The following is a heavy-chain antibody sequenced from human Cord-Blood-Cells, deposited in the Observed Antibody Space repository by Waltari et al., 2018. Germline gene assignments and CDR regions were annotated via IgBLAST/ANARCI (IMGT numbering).Heavy chain of an antibody. J-gene: IGHJ5*02. CDR3: DPNWFDP. CDR1: GGSFSGYY. Sequence: QVQLQQWGAGLLKPSETLSLTCAVYGGSFSGYYWSWIRQPPGKGLEWIGEINHSGSTNYNPSLKLSSVTAADTAVYYCARGLSPDSAAMYYDFWSDPNWFDPWGQGTLVTVSS. CDR2: INHSGST. V-gene: IGHV4-34*01. D-gene: IGHD3-3*01.